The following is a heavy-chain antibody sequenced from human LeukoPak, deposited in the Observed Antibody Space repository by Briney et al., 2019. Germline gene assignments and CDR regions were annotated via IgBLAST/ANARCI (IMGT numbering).Heavy chain of an antibody. Sequence: GGSLRLSCAASGFTFSTYIMNWVRQTPGRGLEWVSSIGTSTSYIYYADSVKGRFTISRDNAKNSLYLEMNSLRAEDTAVYYCARDSEWELRRHDAFDIWGQGTMVTVSS. CDR2: IGTSTSYI. J-gene: IGHJ3*02. V-gene: IGHV3-21*01. CDR3: ARDSEWELRRHDAFDI. D-gene: IGHD1-26*01. CDR1: GFTFSTYI.